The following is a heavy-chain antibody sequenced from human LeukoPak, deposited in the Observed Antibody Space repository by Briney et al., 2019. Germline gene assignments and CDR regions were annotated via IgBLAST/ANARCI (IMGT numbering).Heavy chain of an antibody. CDR2: ISWNSGSI. Sequence: PGRSLRLSCAAAGFTFDDYAMHWVRQAPGKGLEWVSGISWNSGSIGYADSVKGRFTISRDNAKNSLYLQMNSLRAEDTALYYCARRCCSSTSCYRNYYYYYMDVWGKGTTVTVSS. J-gene: IGHJ6*03. V-gene: IGHV3-9*01. CDR3: ARRCCSSTSCYRNYYYYYMDV. CDR1: GFTFDDYA. D-gene: IGHD2-2*01.